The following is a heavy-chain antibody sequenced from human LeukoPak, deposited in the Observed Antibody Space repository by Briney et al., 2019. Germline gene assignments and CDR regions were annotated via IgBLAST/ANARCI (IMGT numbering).Heavy chain of an antibody. Sequence: GGSLRLSCAASGLTFSSHWMHWVRQAPGKGLEWVANIKQDGSEKYYVDSVKGRFTISRDNAKNSLYLQMNSLRAEDTAVYYCAREDYGDYLGYWGQGTLVTVSS. V-gene: IGHV3-7*01. J-gene: IGHJ4*02. D-gene: IGHD4-17*01. CDR1: GLTFSSHW. CDR2: IKQDGSEK. CDR3: AREDYGDYLGY.